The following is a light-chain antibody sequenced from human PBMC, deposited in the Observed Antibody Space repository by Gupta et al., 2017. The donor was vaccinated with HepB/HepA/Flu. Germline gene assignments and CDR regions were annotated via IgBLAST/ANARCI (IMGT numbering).Light chain of an antibody. CDR1: QNLLHSNGFNY. Sequence: DIVMTPSPLSLPVTPGEPASISCRSSQNLLHSNGFNYLDWYLQKPGQSPQLLIYLGAYRASGLPDRFSGSGSGTEFTLKISRVEAEDVGVYYCMQALQTPDTFGQGTKLEIK. V-gene: IGKV2-28*01. J-gene: IGKJ2*01. CDR2: LGA. CDR3: MQALQTPDT.